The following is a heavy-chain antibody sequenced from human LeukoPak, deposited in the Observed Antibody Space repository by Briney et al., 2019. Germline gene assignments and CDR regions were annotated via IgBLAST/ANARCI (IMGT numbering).Heavy chain of an antibody. J-gene: IGHJ4*02. CDR2: ISYDGSNK. D-gene: IGHD2-2*01. V-gene: IGHV3-30*18. CDR1: GFTFSSYS. CDR3: AKDTRSTSCYEIDY. Sequence: GGSLRLSCAASGFTFSSYSMNWVRQAPGKGLEWVAVISYDGSNKYYADSVKGRFTISRDNSKNTLYLQMNSLRAEDTAVYYCAKDTRSTSCYEIDYWGQGTLVTVSS.